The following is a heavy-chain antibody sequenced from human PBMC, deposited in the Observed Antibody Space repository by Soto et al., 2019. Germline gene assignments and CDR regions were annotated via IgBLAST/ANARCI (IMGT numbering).Heavy chain of an antibody. CDR3: ARGVDGSASYYTHY. D-gene: IGHD3-10*01. CDR1: GYMFVTYG. Sequence: ASVKVSWKASGYMFVTYGINWVRQAPGQGLEWMGWISAYNGNTRYAQNLQGRVTMTTDASTSTAYMEMRSLRSDDTAGYYCARGVDGSASYYTHYWGPRNVVTVSS. CDR2: ISAYNGNT. J-gene: IGHJ4*02. V-gene: IGHV1-18*01.